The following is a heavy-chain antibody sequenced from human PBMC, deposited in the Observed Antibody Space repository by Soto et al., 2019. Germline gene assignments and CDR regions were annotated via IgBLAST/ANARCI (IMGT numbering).Heavy chain of an antibody. CDR2: ISGNGGST. CDR1: GFTFSSYA. J-gene: IGHJ5*02. D-gene: IGHD2-15*01. CDR3: AKKYCNGGACYSGEPHWFDP. V-gene: IGHV3-23*01. Sequence: GGSLRLSCAASGFTFSSYAMNWVRQDPGKGLEWVSSISGNGGSTYYADSVKGRFTISRDNSKNTVYLQMNSLRAEDTAVYYYAKKYCNGGACYSGEPHWFDPWGRGTLVTVSS.